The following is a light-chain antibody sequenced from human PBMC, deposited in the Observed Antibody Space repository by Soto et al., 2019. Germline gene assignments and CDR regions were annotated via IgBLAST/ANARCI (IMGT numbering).Light chain of an antibody. CDR3: YSYAGTYTFV. CDR2: DVT. V-gene: IGLV2-11*01. Sequence: ALTQRRSVSGSPGQSATISCTGTANDVGGHNYVSWYQQHPGEAPKLLIYDVTERPSGVPDRFSGSKSGNTASLTISGLQTEDEADYYCYSYAGTYTFVFGTGTKVTVL. J-gene: IGLJ1*01. CDR1: ANDVGGHNY.